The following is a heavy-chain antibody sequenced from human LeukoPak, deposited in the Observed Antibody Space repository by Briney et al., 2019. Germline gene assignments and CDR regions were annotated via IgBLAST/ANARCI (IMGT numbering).Heavy chain of an antibody. CDR3: ARPLYSGSSGAFDI. Sequence: SETLSLTCTVSGGSISSYYWSWIRQPPGKGLEWIGYIYYSGSTNYNPSLKSRVTISVDTSKNQFSLKLSSVTAADTAVYYCARPLYSGSSGAFDIWGQWTMVTVSS. CDR1: GGSISSYY. D-gene: IGHD1-26*01. V-gene: IGHV4-59*08. J-gene: IGHJ3*02. CDR2: IYYSGST.